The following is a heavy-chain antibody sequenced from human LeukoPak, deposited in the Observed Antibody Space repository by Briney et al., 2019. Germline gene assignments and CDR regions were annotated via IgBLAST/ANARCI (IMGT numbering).Heavy chain of an antibody. CDR2: ISSDGDKK. V-gene: IGHV3-30*04. CDR1: GFTFSSYA. J-gene: IGHJ4*02. Sequence: GGSLRLSCAVSGFTFSSYAMYWVRQAPGKGLEWVAAISSDGDKKKYSDSVKGRFTISRDNSRSTLYLQMTSLRAEDTAVYYCARDYPSGSGSLQFDYWGQGTLVTVSS. CDR3: ARDYPSGSGSLQFDY. D-gene: IGHD3-10*01.